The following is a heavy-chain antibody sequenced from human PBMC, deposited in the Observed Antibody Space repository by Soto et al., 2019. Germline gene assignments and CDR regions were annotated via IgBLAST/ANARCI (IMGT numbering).Heavy chain of an antibody. J-gene: IGHJ5*02. CDR3: ARRLPGYCSSTSCKNWFDP. D-gene: IGHD2-2*01. CDR2: IYYSGST. Sequence: SETLSLTCTVSGGSISSYYWSWIRQPPGKGLEWIGYIYYSGSTNYNPSLKSRVTISVDTSKNQFSLKLSSVTAADTAVYYCARRLPGYCSSTSCKNWFDPWGQGTLVTVSS. CDR1: GGSISSYY. V-gene: IGHV4-59*01.